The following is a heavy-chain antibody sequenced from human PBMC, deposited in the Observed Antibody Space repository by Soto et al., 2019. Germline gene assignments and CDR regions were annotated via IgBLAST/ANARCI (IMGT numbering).Heavy chain of an antibody. CDR2: IIPILGIA. CDR3: ARGRYYYDSSGPSNFDY. J-gene: IGHJ4*02. CDR1: GGTFSSYT. Sequence: SVKVSCKASGGTFSSYTISWVRQAPGQGLEWMGRIIPILGIANYAQKFQGRVTITADKSTSTAYMELSSLRSEDTAVYYCARGRYYYDSSGPSNFDYWGQGTLVTVSS. V-gene: IGHV1-69*02. D-gene: IGHD3-22*01.